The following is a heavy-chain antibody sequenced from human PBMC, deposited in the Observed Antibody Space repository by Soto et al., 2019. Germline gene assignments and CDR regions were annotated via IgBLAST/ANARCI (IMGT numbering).Heavy chain of an antibody. CDR1: GFPFSVPANY. Sequence: SETLTPPFPASGFPFSVPANYWGWLPQPPGRGLEWIGYISHSGSTYYTPSLKSRVIISADTSKNQFSVNLTSVTAADTAVYYCAREYTYGSNFFDCWGQGALVTVSS. V-gene: IGHV4-31*03. J-gene: IGHJ4*02. D-gene: IGHD5-18*01. CDR2: ISHSGST. CDR3: AREYTYGSNFFDC.